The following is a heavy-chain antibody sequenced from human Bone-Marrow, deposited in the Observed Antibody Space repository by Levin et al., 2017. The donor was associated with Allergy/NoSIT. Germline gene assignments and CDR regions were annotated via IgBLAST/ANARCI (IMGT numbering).Heavy chain of an antibody. Sequence: QPGGSLRLSCAASGFTFNTYAVNWVRQAPGKGLQWVSSISGNGYNIQYADSVKGRFTISRDNSKNTLYLQMNSLRGDDTAVYYCVRCVVYSNGWCNWLDPWGQGTLVTVSS. V-gene: IGHV3-23*01. D-gene: IGHD6-13*01. J-gene: IGHJ5*02. CDR1: GFTFNTYA. CDR2: ISGNGYNI. CDR3: VRCVVYSNGWCNWLDP.